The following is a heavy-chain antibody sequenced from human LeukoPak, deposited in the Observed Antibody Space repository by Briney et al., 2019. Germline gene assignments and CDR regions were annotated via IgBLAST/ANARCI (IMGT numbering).Heavy chain of an antibody. Sequence: SETLSLTCTVSGGSISSYYWSWIRQPPGKGLEWIGYIYYSGSTYYNPSLKSRVTISVDTSKNQFSLKLSSVTAADTAVYYCARGEDSSGWSLPLYYFDYWGQGTLVTVSS. V-gene: IGHV4-59*12. CDR3: ARGEDSSGWSLPLYYFDY. D-gene: IGHD6-19*01. CDR1: GGSISSYY. J-gene: IGHJ4*02. CDR2: IYYSGST.